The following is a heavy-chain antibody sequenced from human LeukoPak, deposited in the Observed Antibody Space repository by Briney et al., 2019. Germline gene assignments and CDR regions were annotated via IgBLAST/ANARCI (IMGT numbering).Heavy chain of an antibody. V-gene: IGHV3-30*18. CDR1: GFSFSNYG. CDR2: ISTDGSYK. D-gene: IGHD3-10*01. Sequence: GGSLRLSCAASGFSFSNYGLHWVRQAPGKGLEWVALISTDGSYKDYADSVKGRFTISRDNSKNTLYLQMTSLRTDDTSVYYCVKDSGSSWFGGDSKWGQGTLVTVSS. CDR3: VKDSGSSWFGGDSK. J-gene: IGHJ4*02.